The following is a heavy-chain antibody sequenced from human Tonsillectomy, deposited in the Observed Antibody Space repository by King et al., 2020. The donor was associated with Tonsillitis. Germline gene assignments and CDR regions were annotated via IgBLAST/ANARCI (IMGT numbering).Heavy chain of an antibody. D-gene: IGHD3-3*01. CDR3: ARAPTYCDFWSGLGWFDP. CDR1: GGTFSSYA. V-gene: IGHV1-69*06. J-gene: IGHJ5*02. Sequence: VQLVESGAEVKKPGSSVKVSCKASGGTFSSYAISWVRQAPGQGLEWMGGIIPIFGTANYAQKFQGRVTITADKSTSTAYMELSSLRSEGTAVYYCARAPTYCDFWSGLGWFDPWGQGTLVTVSS. CDR2: IIPIFGTA.